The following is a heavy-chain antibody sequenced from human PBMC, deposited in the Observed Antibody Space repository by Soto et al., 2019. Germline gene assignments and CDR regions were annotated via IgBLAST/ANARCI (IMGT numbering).Heavy chain of an antibody. D-gene: IGHD4-17*01. CDR3: ARAGSTVTTEYGMDV. Sequence: GGSLRLSCAASGFTFSSYEMNWVRQAPGKGLEWVSYISSSGSTIYYADSVKGRFTISRDNAKNSLYLQMNSLRAEDTAVYYCARAGSTVTTEYGMDVWGQGTTVTVSS. CDR2: ISSSGSTI. J-gene: IGHJ6*02. V-gene: IGHV3-48*03. CDR1: GFTFSSYE.